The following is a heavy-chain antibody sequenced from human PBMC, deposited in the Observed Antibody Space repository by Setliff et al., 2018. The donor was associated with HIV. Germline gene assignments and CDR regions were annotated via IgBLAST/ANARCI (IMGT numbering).Heavy chain of an antibody. Sequence: GGSLRLSCAASGFTFSSFSMSWVRQAPGKGLEWVSSISSRSTQIHDADSVKGRFTISRDNAKKSVYLQVNSLRAEDTAVYYCAKEGASSGHAGCFDQWGQGTLVTVSS. J-gene: IGHJ4*02. CDR1: GFTFSSFS. D-gene: IGHD6-25*01. CDR2: ISSRSTQI. V-gene: IGHV3-21*01. CDR3: AKEGASSGHAGCFDQ.